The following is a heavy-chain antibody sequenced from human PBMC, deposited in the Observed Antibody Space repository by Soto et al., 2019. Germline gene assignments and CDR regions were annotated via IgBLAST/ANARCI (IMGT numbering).Heavy chain of an antibody. CDR2: IIPILGIA. Sequence: QVQLVQSGAEVKKPGSSVKVSCKASGGTFSSYTISWVRQAPGQGLEWMGRIIPILGIANYAQKFQGRVTITADKSTSTAYMELSSLRPEDTAVYYCARGRGVVVPAAMPPRGMDVWGQGTTVTVSS. CDR1: GGTFSSYT. D-gene: IGHD2-2*01. CDR3: ARGRGVVVPAAMPPRGMDV. V-gene: IGHV1-69*02. J-gene: IGHJ6*02.